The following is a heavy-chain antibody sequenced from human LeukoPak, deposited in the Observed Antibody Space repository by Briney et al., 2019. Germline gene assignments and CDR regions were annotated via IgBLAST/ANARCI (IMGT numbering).Heavy chain of an antibody. CDR1: GYTFTSYY. Sequence: ASVKVSCKASGYTFTSYYMHWVRQAPGQGLEWMGIINPSGGSTSYAQKFQERVTITRDMSTSTAYMELSSLRSEDTAVYYCAADAPHYGEQTQEEYYGMDVWGQGTTVTVSS. CDR3: AADAPHYGEQTQEEYYGMDV. D-gene: IGHD4-17*01. J-gene: IGHJ6*02. CDR2: INPSGGST. V-gene: IGHV1-46*01.